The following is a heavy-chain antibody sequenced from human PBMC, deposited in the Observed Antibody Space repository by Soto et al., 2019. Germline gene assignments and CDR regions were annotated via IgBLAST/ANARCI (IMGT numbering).Heavy chain of an antibody. CDR2: INAGNGNT. CDR1: GYTFSTYA. CDR3: ARGMRELLPGDY. J-gene: IGHJ4*02. Sequence: QVQLVQSGAEVKKPGASVKVSCKASGYTFSTYAMHWVRQAPGQRLEWMGWINAGNGNTKYSQKFQGRVTITRDTSANKAYMEMSSLRSEDTAVYYCARGMRELLPGDYWGQGTLVTVSS. D-gene: IGHD1-26*01. V-gene: IGHV1-3*01.